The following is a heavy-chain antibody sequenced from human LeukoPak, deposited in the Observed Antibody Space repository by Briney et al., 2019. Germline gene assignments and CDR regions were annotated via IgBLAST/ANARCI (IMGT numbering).Heavy chain of an antibody. V-gene: IGHV3-33*01. Sequence: PGGSLRLSCAASGFTFSSYGMHWVRQAPGKGLEWVAVIWYDGSNKYYVDSVQGRFTISRDNSKNTLYLQMSSLRAEGTAVYYCARGDYYDSSGYYFPDAFDIWGQGTMVTVSS. D-gene: IGHD3-22*01. CDR1: GFTFSSYG. CDR2: IWYDGSNK. CDR3: ARGDYYDSSGYYFPDAFDI. J-gene: IGHJ3*02.